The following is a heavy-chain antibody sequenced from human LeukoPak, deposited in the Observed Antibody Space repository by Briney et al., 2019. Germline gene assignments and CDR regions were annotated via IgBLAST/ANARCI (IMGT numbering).Heavy chain of an antibody. V-gene: IGHV3-30*02. D-gene: IGHD6-13*01. CDR2: IRYDGSNK. J-gene: IGHJ6*03. CDR3: AKDFKKGSSWYDPRYYYYYYYMDV. CDR1: GFTFSSYG. Sequence: PGGSLRLSCAASGFTFSSYGMHWVRQAPGKGLEWVAFIRYDGSNKYYADSVKGRFTISRDNSKNTLYLQMNSLRAEDTAVYYCAKDFKKGSSWYDPRYYYYYYYMDVWGKGTTVTISS.